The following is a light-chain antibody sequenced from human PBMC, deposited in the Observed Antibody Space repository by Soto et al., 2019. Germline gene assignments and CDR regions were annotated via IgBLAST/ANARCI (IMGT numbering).Light chain of an antibody. J-gene: IGKJ1*01. CDR2: GAS. CDR3: QQYNNWPRT. CDR1: QSVSSRS. Sequence: EIVLTQSPGTLSLSPGEIATLSFSASQSVSSRSLAWYQQKPGQAPRLLISGASTRATGIPARFSGSGSGTEFTLTINSLQSEDFAVYYCQQYNNWPRTFGQGTKVDI. V-gene: IGKV3-15*01.